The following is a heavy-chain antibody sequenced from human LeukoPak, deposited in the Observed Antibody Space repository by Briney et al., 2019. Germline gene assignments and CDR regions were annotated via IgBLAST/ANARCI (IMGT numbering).Heavy chain of an antibody. CDR1: GGSISSYY. CDR3: ARARYANAWYAFDI. J-gene: IGHJ3*02. D-gene: IGHD2-2*01. Sequence: SETLSLTCTVSGGSISSYYWSWIRQPPGRGLEWIAYLSHSGSSDSNPSLTSRVTTLVDTSKNQFSLKLTSVTAADTAVYYCARARYANAWYAFDIWGHGTMVTVSS. CDR2: LSHSGSS. V-gene: IGHV4-59*01.